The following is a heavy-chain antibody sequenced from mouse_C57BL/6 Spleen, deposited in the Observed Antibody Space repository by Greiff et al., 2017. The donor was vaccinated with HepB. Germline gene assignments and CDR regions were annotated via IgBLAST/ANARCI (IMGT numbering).Heavy chain of an antibody. CDR2: IDTSDSET. CDR1: GYTFTSYW. CDR3: ARGGYTNYYAMDC. V-gene: IGHV1-52*01. Sequence: QVQLQQPGAELVRPGSSVKLSCKASGYTFTSYWMHWVKQRPIQGLEWIGNIDTSDSETHYNQKFKDKATLTVDKSSSTAYMQLSSLTSEDSAVYYCARGGYTNYYAMDCWGQVTSVTVSS. D-gene: IGHD1-1*01. J-gene: IGHJ4*01.